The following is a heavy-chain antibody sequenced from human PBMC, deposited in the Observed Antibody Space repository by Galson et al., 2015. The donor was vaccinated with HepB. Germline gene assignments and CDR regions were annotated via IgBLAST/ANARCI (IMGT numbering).Heavy chain of an antibody. CDR1: GFTFSSYA. CDR2: ISYDGSNK. Sequence: SLRLSCAASGFTFSSYAMHWVRQAPGKGLEWVAVISYDGSNKYYADSVKGRFTISRDNSKNTLYLQMNSLRAEDTAVYYCAKARRPGFDPWGQGTLVTVSS. V-gene: IGHV3-30-3*01. CDR3: AKARRPGFDP. J-gene: IGHJ5*02.